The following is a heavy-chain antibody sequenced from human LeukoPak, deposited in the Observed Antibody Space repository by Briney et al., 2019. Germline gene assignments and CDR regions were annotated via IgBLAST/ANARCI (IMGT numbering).Heavy chain of an antibody. Sequence: SVKVSCKASGGTFSSYAISWVRQAPGQGLEWMGGIIPIFGTANYAQKFQGRVTITTDESTSTAYMELCSLRTVDTAVYYCATTVVTPGFDYWGQGTLVTVSS. CDR2: IIPIFGTA. CDR1: GGTFSSYA. J-gene: IGHJ4*02. CDR3: ATTVVTPGFDY. D-gene: IGHD4-23*01. V-gene: IGHV1-69*05.